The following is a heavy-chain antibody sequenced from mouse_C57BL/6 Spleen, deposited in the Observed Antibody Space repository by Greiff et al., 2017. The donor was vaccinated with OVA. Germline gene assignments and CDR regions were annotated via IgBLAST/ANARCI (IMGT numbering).Heavy chain of an antibody. CDR2: IDPETGGT. Sequence: VQLQESGAELVRPGASVTLSCKASGYTFTDYEMHWVKQTPVHGLEWIGAIDPETGGTAYNQKFNGKAILTADKSSSTAYMELRSLTSEDSAVYYCTRYGIYAMDYWGQGTSVTVSS. CDR1: GYTFTDYE. V-gene: IGHV1-15*01. CDR3: TRYGIYAMDY. D-gene: IGHD1-1*01. J-gene: IGHJ4*01.